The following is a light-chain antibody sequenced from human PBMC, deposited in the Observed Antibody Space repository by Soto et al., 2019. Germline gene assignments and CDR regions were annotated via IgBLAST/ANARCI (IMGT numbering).Light chain of an antibody. V-gene: IGKV1-39*01. CDR3: QQSYSIPLT. J-gene: IGKJ3*01. CDR2: ATS. Sequence: DIQLTQSPTSLSASVGDRVTITCRASQNVRRYLNWYKQKLGTAPELLIFATSNLQSGVPSRFSGSGSGTDFTLTISSLQPADFATYYCQQSYSIPLTFGPGTKVDV. CDR1: QNVRRY.